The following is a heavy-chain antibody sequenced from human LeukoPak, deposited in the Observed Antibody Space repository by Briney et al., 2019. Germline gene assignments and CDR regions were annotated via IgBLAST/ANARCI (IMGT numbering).Heavy chain of an antibody. D-gene: IGHD5-18*01. CDR3: AKGYNYAYEY. V-gene: IGHV3-53*01. J-gene: IGHJ4*02. CDR1: GFTVSSSY. CDR2: IYSGGST. Sequence: GGSLRLSXAASGFTVSSSYMSWVRQAPGKGLEWVSLIYSGGSTYYAASVKGRFTISRDNSKNTLYLQMNSLRPEDTAVYYCAKGYNYAYEYWGQGTLVTVSS.